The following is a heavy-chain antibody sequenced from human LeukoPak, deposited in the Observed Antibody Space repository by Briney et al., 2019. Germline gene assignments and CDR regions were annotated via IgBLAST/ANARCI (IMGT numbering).Heavy chain of an antibody. D-gene: IGHD6-6*01. V-gene: IGHV4-61*02. J-gene: IGHJ4*02. CDR3: ARGGQYSSSSADY. Sequence: PSQTLSLTCTVSGGSISSGSYYWSWIRQPAGKGLEWIGRIYTSGSTNYNPSLKSRVTISVDTSKNQFSLKLSSVTAADTAVYYCARGGQYSSSSADYWGQGTLVTVSS. CDR1: GGSISSGSYY. CDR2: IYTSGST.